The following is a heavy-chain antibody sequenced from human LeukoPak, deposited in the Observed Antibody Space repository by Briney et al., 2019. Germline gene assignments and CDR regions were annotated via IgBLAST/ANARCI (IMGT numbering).Heavy chain of an antibody. Sequence: GGSLRLSCAASGFTFDDYAMHWVRQAPGKGLEWVSGISWNSGSIGYADSVKGRFTISRDNAKNSLYLQMNSLRAEDMALYYCAKGPRGILTGYYDYWGQGTLVTVSS. CDR2: ISWNSGSI. D-gene: IGHD3-9*01. J-gene: IGHJ4*02. V-gene: IGHV3-9*03. CDR3: AKGPRGILTGYYDY. CDR1: GFTFDDYA.